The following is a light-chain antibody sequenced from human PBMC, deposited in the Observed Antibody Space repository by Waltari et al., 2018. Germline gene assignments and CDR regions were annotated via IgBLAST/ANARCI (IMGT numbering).Light chain of an antibody. CDR1: SSDVGGYHY. V-gene: IGLV2-8*01. J-gene: IGLJ2*01. CDR2: EAS. CDR3: SSYAGSNNLV. Sequence: QSALTQPPSASGSPGQSVTIPCTGPSSDVGGYHYVPWYQQHPGKAPKLMIYEASKRPAGVPDRFAGSKSGNTASLTVSGLQAEDEADYYCSSYAGSNNLVFGGGTKLTVL.